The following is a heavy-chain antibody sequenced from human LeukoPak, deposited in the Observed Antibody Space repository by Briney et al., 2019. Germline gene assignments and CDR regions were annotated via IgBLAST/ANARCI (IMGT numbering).Heavy chain of an antibody. CDR2: INPNSGGT. J-gene: IGHJ6*03. Sequence: ASVKVSCKASGYTFTGYYMHWVRQAPGQGLEWMGRINPNSGGTNYAQKFQGRVTMTRDTSISTAYMELSRLRSDDTAVYYCARDRAYSYGPRPSYYYYYYMDVWGKGTTVTVSS. V-gene: IGHV1-2*06. D-gene: IGHD5-18*01. CDR1: GYTFTGYY. CDR3: ARDRAYSYGPRPSYYYYYYMDV.